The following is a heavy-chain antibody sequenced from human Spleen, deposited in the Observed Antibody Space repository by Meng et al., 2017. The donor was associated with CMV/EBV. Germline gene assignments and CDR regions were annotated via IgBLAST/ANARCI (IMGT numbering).Heavy chain of an antibody. Sequence: EVRLVGSGVGLIHPGGSLRPSCAASGFTFSNYWMPCIRQAPGKGLMWVSRINIDGSTTTHADSVKGRFTISRDNAKNTVYLQMNSLRAEDTAVYYCARDLHWNSVDYWGQGTLVTVSS. CDR2: INIDGSTT. V-gene: IGHV3-74*03. CDR1: GFTFSNYW. D-gene: IGHD1-7*01. CDR3: ARDLHWNSVDY. J-gene: IGHJ4*02.